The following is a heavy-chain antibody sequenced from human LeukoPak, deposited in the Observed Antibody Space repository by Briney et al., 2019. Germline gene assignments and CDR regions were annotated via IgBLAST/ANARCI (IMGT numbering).Heavy chain of an antibody. J-gene: IGHJ1*01. CDR1: GGSISSYY. CDR3: ARSGMDHYEYTGYLLF. D-gene: IGHD3-9*01. V-gene: IGHV4-59*01. CDR2: IHNAGST. Sequence: SETLSLTCSVSGGSISSYYWNWIRQSPGKGLEWIGYIHNAGSTNYNPSLEGRVTISADTSKNYFSLKLNSVTAADTAVYYCARSGMDHYEYTGYLLFWGQGTLVTVSS.